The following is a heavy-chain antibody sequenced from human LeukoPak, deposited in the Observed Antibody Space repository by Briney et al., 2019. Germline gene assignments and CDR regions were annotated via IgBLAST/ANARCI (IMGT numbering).Heavy chain of an antibody. Sequence: ASVKVSCKASGYTFTSYGISWVRQAPGQGLEWMGWISAYNGNTNYAQKLQGRVTMTTDTSTSTAYMELRSLRSDDTAVYYCARAGIYYDYVWGSYRYDAFDIWGQGTMVTVSS. D-gene: IGHD3-16*02. CDR2: ISAYNGNT. CDR1: GYTFTSYG. CDR3: ARAGIYYDYVWGSYRYDAFDI. V-gene: IGHV1-18*01. J-gene: IGHJ3*02.